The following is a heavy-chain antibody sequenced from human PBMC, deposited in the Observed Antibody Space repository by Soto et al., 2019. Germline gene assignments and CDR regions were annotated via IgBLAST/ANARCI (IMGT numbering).Heavy chain of an antibody. CDR3: ARDLDDFWSGYSINYGMDV. V-gene: IGHV1-18*01. D-gene: IGHD3-3*01. CDR2: ISAYNGNT. J-gene: IGHJ6*02. CDR1: GYTFTSYG. Sequence: GASVKGSCKASGYTFTSYGISWVRQAPGQGLEWMGWISAYNGNTNYAQKLQGRVTMTTDTSTSTAYMELRSLRSDDTAVYYCARDLDDFWSGYSINYGMDVWGQGTTVTVSS.